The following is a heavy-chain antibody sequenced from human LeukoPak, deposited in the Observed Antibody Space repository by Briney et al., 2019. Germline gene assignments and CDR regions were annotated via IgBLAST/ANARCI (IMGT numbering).Heavy chain of an antibody. CDR3: ARVQGYCSRTSCYPHY. J-gene: IGHJ4*02. Sequence: ASVKVSCKASGYTFTTYAINWVRQAPGQGVEWMGWINTDTGNPTYAQGFTGRFVFSLDTSVSTAYLQISSLKAEDTAVYYCARVQGYCSRTSCYPHYWGQGTLVTVSS. CDR1: GYTFTTYA. D-gene: IGHD2-2*01. CDR2: INTDTGNP. V-gene: IGHV7-4-1*02.